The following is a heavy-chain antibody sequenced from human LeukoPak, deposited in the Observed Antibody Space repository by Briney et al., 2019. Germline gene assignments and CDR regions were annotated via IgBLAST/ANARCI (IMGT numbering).Heavy chain of an antibody. CDR1: GFTFSSYG. V-gene: IGHV3-30*02. D-gene: IGHD2-15*01. CDR2: IRYDGSNK. Sequence: PGGSLGLSCAASGFTFSSYGMHWVRQAPGKGLEWVAFIRYDGSNKYYADSVKGRFTISRDNSKNTLYLQMNSLRAEDTAVYYCAKTIVVVVAAIDYWGQGTLVTVSS. CDR3: AKTIVVVVAAIDY. J-gene: IGHJ4*02.